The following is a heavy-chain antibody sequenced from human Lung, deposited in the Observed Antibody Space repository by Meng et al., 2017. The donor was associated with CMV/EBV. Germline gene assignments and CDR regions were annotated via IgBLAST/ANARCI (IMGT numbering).Heavy chain of an antibody. CDR1: GYTFTSYY. CDR2: VNPAGGDA. V-gene: IGHV1-46*01. Sequence: GESLKISCVASGYTFTSYYLHWIRQAPGQGLEWMGIVNPAGGDATYARTFEGRVTMTRDRSTDTVYLELNRLTPEDTAVYYCARGESINYWGQGTLVTVSS. D-gene: IGHD3-10*01. J-gene: IGHJ4*02. CDR3: ARGESINY.